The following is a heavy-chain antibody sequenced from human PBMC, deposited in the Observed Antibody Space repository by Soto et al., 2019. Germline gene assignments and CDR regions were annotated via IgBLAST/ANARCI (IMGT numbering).Heavy chain of an antibody. CDR1: GGSISSYY. Sequence: SETLSLTCTVSGGSISSYYWSLIRQPPGKGLEWIGYIYYSGSTNYNPSLKSRVTISVDTSKNQFSLKLSSVTAAETAVYYCARRGGSSKNYYHYGMDVWGQGTTVTVSS. D-gene: IGHD6-6*01. J-gene: IGHJ6*02. V-gene: IGHV4-59*01. CDR2: IYYSGST. CDR3: ARRGGSSKNYYHYGMDV.